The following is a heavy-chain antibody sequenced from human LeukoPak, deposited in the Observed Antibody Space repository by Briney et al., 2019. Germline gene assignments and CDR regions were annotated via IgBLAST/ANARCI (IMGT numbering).Heavy chain of an antibody. Sequence: GGSLRLSCAASGFTFSSYAMSWVRQAPGKGLEWVSAISGSGGSTYYADSVKGRFTISRDNSKNTLYLQMNSLRAEDTAVSYCATGEDTAMAGSYDYWGQGTLVTVSS. CDR2: ISGSGGST. CDR3: ATGEDTAMAGSYDY. V-gene: IGHV3-23*01. J-gene: IGHJ4*02. CDR1: GFTFSSYA. D-gene: IGHD5-18*01.